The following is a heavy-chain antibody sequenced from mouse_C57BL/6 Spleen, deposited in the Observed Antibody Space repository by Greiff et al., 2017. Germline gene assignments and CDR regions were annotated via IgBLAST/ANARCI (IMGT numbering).Heavy chain of an antibody. Sequence: EVKLMESGPELVKPGASVKIPCKASGYTFTDYNMDWVKQSHGKSLEWIGDINPNNGGTIYNQKFKGKATLTVDKSSSTAYMELRSLTSEDTAVYYCARRGTLYYFYAMDYWGQGTSVTVSS. J-gene: IGHJ4*01. CDR1: GYTFTDYN. CDR3: ARRGTLYYFYAMDY. D-gene: IGHD2-1*01. V-gene: IGHV1-18*01. CDR2: INPNNGGT.